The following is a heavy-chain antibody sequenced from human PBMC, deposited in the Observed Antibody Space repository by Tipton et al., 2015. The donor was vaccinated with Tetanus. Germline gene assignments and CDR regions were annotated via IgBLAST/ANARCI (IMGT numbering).Heavy chain of an antibody. V-gene: IGHV1-18*01. J-gene: IGHJ4*02. CDR3: ARTGLLTTMTTELDF. D-gene: IGHD4-17*01. Sequence: QVQLVQSGAEVRKPGASVRVSCKASGYTFSQYAIAWERQVRGQGLEWMGWISGHNGDSRTVQRLQGRITMTTDKVTTTAYMELRSLRSADTAVYYCARTGLLTTMTTELDFWGQGTLVTASS. CDR2: ISGHNGDS. CDR1: GYTFSQYA.